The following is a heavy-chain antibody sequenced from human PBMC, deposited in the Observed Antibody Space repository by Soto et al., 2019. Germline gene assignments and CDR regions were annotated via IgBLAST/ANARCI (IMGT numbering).Heavy chain of an antibody. CDR3: ARDDAFGNENGFDI. D-gene: IGHD1-1*01. Sequence: QVQLLESGGGVVQPGTSLRLSCAVSGFPFSTYGFHWVRQPPGKGLEWVAVIVSDGSAKYHADSVEGRFTISRDNSKDTLYLQMNSLRAEDTAVYYCARDDAFGNENGFDIWGQGTIVTVSS. J-gene: IGHJ3*02. V-gene: IGHV3-33*01. CDR2: IVSDGSAK. CDR1: GFPFSTYG.